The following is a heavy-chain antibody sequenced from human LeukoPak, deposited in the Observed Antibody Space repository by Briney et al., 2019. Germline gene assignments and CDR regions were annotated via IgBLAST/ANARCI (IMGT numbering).Heavy chain of an antibody. CDR2: INPNSGGT. D-gene: IGHD3-9*01. J-gene: IGHJ6*02. CDR1: GYTFTGYY. V-gene: IGHV1-2*02. CDR3: ARADHILTGSRYGMDV. Sequence: GASVTVSFKSSGYTFTGYYMHWVRQAPGQGLEWMGWINPNSGGTNYAQKFQGRVTMTRDTSISTAYMELSRLRSDDTAVYYCARADHILTGSRYGMDVWGQGTTVTVSS.